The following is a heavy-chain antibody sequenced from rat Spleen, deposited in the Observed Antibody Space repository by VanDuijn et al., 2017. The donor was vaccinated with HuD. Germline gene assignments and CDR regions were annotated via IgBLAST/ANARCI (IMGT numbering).Heavy chain of an antibody. V-gene: IGHV5-25*01. CDR3: ARQTQRN. J-gene: IGHJ2*01. D-gene: IGHD3-4*01. CDR2: ISAGGDNT. Sequence: EVQLVESGGGLVQPGRSLKLSCAASGFTFSNYYMAWVRQAPTKGLEWVAYISAGGDNTYYRDSVKGRFTISRDNAKNTLYLQMDSLRSEDTATYYCARQTQRNWGQGVMVTVSS. CDR1: GFTFSNYY.